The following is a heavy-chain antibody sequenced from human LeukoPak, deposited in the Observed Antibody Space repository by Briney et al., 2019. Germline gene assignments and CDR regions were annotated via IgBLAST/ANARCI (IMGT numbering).Heavy chain of an antibody. D-gene: IGHD6-13*01. V-gene: IGHV3-30*18. Sequence: GGSLRLSCAASGFTFSSYGMHWVRQAPGKGLEWVAVISYDGSNKYYADSVKGRFTISRDNSKNTLYLQMNSLRAEDTAVYYCAKSGYSSSWYDYYYYMDVWGKGTTVTVSS. CDR2: ISYDGSNK. CDR1: GFTFSSYG. J-gene: IGHJ6*03. CDR3: AKSGYSSSWYDYYYYMDV.